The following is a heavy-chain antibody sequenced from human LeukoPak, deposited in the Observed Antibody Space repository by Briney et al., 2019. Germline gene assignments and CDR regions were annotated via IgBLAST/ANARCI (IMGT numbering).Heavy chain of an antibody. CDR2: ISAYNGNT. CDR3: ASVEAADVWFDP. J-gene: IGHJ5*02. Sequence: ASVKVSCKASGYTFTSYGISWVRQAPGQGLEWMGWISAYNGNTNYAQKLQGRVTMTTDTSTSTAYMELRSLRSDDTAVYYCASVEAADVWFDPWGQGTLVTVSS. V-gene: IGHV1-18*01. CDR1: GYTFTSYG. D-gene: IGHD6-13*01.